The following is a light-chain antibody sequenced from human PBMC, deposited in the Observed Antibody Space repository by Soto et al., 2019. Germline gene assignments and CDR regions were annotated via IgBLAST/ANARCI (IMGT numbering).Light chain of an antibody. CDR2: DVT. J-gene: IGLJ2*01. CDR3: RSYSSSSTHVV. V-gene: IGLV2-14*03. Sequence: QSALTQPASVSGSPGRSVTISCTGSSSDVGDFNYVSWYQHLPGRAPKLIIYDVTNRPSGISYRFSASKSGRTASLTISGPQAEDEADYYCRSYSSSSTHVVFGGGTKVTVL. CDR1: SSDVGDFNY.